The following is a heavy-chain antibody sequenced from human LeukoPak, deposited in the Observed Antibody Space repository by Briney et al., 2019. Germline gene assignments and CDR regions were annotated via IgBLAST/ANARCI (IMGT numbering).Heavy chain of an antibody. CDR2: MYYSGNA. V-gene: IGHV4-59*11. CDR3: AKTRPLDSSSWSHGDY. D-gene: IGHD6-13*01. J-gene: IGHJ4*02. CDR1: GGSISSHY. Sequence: SETLSLTCTVSGGSISSHYWSWIRQPPGKGLEWIGYMYYSGNANYNPSLKSRVTISVDTSTNQFSLKLSSVTAADTAVYYCAKTRPLDSSSWSHGDYWGQGTLVTVSS.